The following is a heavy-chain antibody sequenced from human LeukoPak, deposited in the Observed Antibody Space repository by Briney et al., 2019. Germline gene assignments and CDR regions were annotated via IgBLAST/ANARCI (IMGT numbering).Heavy chain of an antibody. V-gene: IGHV3-30*03. CDR2: ISYVESNK. CDR3: ASTSGYCSGGSCYDYYYYGMGV. J-gene: IGHJ6*02. Sequence: SLRLSCLASGFTFSSYGMQWVGQAPGKELKWVAGISYVESNKFYADSVKGRFTISRDNSKNALYLQMNSLRAEDTAVYYCASTSGYCSGGSCYDYYYYGMGVWGQGTTVTVSS. CDR1: GFTFSSYG. D-gene: IGHD2-15*01.